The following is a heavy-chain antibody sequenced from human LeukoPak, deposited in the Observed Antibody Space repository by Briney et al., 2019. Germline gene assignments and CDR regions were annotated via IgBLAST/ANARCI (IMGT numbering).Heavy chain of an antibody. CDR3: ARGVTVTTHYYFDS. CDR2: INWSGGST. Sequence: GGSLRLSCAASGFTFDDYAMHWVRQAPGKGLEWVSGINWSGGSTGYADSVKGRFTISRDNAKSSLYLQMNSLRAEDTALYYCARGVTVTTHYYFDSWGQGSLVTVSS. J-gene: IGHJ4*02. D-gene: IGHD4-17*01. V-gene: IGHV3-20*04. CDR1: GFTFDDYA.